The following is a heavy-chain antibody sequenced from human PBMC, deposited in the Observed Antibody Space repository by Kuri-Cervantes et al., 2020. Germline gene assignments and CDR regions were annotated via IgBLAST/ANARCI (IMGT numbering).Heavy chain of an antibody. Sequence: SCAVSGYSISSSNWWGWIRQPPGKGLEWIGYIYYSGSTYYNPSLKSRVTMSVDTSKNQFSLKLSSVTAADTAVYYCARIDYYDSSGGFDPWGQGTLVTVSS. CDR1: GYSISSSNW. CDR2: IYYSGST. CDR3: ARIDYYDSSGGFDP. V-gene: IGHV4-28*01. D-gene: IGHD3-22*01. J-gene: IGHJ5*02.